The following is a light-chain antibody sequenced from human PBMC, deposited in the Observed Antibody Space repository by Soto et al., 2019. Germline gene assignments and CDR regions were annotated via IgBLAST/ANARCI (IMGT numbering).Light chain of an antibody. Sequence: DIQMTQSPSSLSASVGDRVTITCRASQSISSYLNWSQQQPGKPPKLLSYAGSSFHSGVPSRFSGSGSGTDFSLTITSLQHEDFATYYGKQAYSTPRTFGQGTKVDIK. V-gene: IGKV1-39*01. CDR1: QSISSY. J-gene: IGKJ1*01. CDR3: KQAYSTPRT. CDR2: AGS.